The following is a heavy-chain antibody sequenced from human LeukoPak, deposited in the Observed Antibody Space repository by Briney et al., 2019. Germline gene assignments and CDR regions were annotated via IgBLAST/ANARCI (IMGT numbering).Heavy chain of an antibody. CDR2: ISSNGGST. Sequence: PGGSLRLSCAASGFTFSSYAMHWVRQAPGKGLEYVSAISSNGGSTYYANSVKGRFTISRDNSKNTLYLRMGSLRAEDMAVYYCARVRYYYMDVWGKGTTVTVSS. CDR3: ARVRYYYMDV. J-gene: IGHJ6*03. CDR1: GFTFSSYA. V-gene: IGHV3-64*01.